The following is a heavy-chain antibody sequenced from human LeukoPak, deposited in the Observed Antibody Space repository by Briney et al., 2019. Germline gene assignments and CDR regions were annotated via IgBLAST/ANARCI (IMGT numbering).Heavy chain of an antibody. V-gene: IGHV4-39*01. D-gene: IGHD3-22*01. Sequence: SETLSLTCTVSGDSISSTSYYWGWIRQPPGKGLEWIGSIYYSGNTYYSPSLKSRVTISVDTSKNQFSLKLSSVTAADTAVYYCAADSSGYYYGPYRGQGTLVTVSS. CDR3: AADSSGYYYGPY. CDR2: IYYSGNT. J-gene: IGHJ4*02. CDR1: GDSISSTSYY.